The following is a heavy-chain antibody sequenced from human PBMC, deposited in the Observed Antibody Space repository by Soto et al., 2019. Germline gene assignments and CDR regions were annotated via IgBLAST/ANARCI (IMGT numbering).Heavy chain of an antibody. V-gene: IGHV4-59*01. CDR1: GGSISSYY. Sequence: SETLSLTCTVSGGSISSYYWNWIRQPPGKGLEWIGYVYSSGSTNYNPSLRSRVTISVDTSKNHFSLKLSSVTAADTAVYFCARGSSAPGWFDPWGQGTLVTSPQ. J-gene: IGHJ5*02. CDR3: ARGSSAPGWFDP. CDR2: VYSSGST.